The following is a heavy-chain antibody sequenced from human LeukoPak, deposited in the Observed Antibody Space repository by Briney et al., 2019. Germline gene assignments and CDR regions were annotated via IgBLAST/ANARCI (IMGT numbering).Heavy chain of an antibody. CDR3: AVLGDIVVVPAAGKAFDP. V-gene: IGHV4-4*07. D-gene: IGHD2-2*01. Sequence: PSETLSLTCTVSGGSISTYYWSWIRQPAGKGLEWIGRVYPSGHTSYNPSLENRVTMSVDTSKKQFSLKLRSVTAADTAVYYCAVLGDIVVVPAAGKAFDPWGQGTLVTVSS. CDR1: GGSISTYY. J-gene: IGHJ5*02. CDR2: VYPSGHT.